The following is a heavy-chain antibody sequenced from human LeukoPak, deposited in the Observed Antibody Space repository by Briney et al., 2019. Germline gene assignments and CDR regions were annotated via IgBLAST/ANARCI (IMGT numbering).Heavy chain of an antibody. Sequence: SETLSLTCTVSGGSISSYYWSWIRQPPGKGLEWIGYIYYSGSTNYNPSLKSRVTMSVDTSKNQFSLKLSSVTAVDTAVYYCARTTITGTTVVAFDIWGQGTMVTVSS. CDR3: ARTTITGTTVVAFDI. CDR1: GGSISSYY. CDR2: IYYSGST. V-gene: IGHV4-59*12. J-gene: IGHJ3*02. D-gene: IGHD1-20*01.